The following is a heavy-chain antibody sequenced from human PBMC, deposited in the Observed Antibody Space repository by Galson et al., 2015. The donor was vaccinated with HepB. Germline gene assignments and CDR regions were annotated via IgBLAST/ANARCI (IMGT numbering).Heavy chain of an antibody. V-gene: IGHV1-18*01. Sequence: SVKVSCKASGYTFTTYGISWVRQAPGQGLEWMGWISADNGDTNYAQKLQGRVTMTADTSTSTAYMELRSLTSADTAVYYCARDSLYYSSGHSVFFLWGQGTLVTVSS. J-gene: IGHJ4*02. D-gene: IGHD3-10*01. CDR3: ARDSLYYSSGHSVFFL. CDR1: GYTFTTYG. CDR2: ISADNGDT.